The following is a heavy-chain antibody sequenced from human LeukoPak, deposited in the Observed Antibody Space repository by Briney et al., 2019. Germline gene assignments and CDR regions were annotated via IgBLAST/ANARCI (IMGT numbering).Heavy chain of an antibody. CDR1: GYTFTGYY. J-gene: IGHJ4*02. V-gene: IGHV1-2*02. CDR2: IDPNSGGT. D-gene: IGHD3-10*01. CDR3: ARENTMVRGVMNY. Sequence: ASVKVSCKASGYTFTGYYMHWVRQAPGQGLEWMGWIDPNSGGTNYAQKFQGRVTMTRGTSISTAYMELSRLRSDDTAVYYCARENTMVRGVMNYWGQGTLVTVSS.